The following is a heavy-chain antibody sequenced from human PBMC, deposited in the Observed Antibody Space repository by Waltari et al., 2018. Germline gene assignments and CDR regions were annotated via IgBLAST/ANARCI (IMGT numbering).Heavy chain of an antibody. J-gene: IGHJ4*02. V-gene: IGHV2-5*01. Sequence: QITLKESGPTLVKPTQTLTLTCTFSGFSLSTSGVGVGWIRQPPGKALEWLALIYWNDDKRYSPSLKSRLTITKDTSKNQVVLTMTNMDPVDTATYYCAHSHLFIAAAGTRGGYFDYWGQGTLVTVSS. D-gene: IGHD6-13*01. CDR3: AHSHLFIAAAGTRGGYFDY. CDR2: IYWNDDK. CDR1: GFSLSTSGVG.